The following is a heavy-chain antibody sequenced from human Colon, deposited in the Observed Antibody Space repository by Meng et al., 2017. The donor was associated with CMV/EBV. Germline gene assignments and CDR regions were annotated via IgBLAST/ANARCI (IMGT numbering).Heavy chain of an antibody. CDR3: ALHDYGDYVGWYFDL. D-gene: IGHD4-17*01. CDR1: GFSLSTSGVG. CDR2: IYWNDDK. Sequence: SGFSLSTSGVGVGWIRQPPGKALEWLALIYWNDDKRYSPSLKSRLTITKDTSKNQVVLTMTNMDPVDTATYYCALHDYGDYVGWYFDLWGRGTLVTVSS. J-gene: IGHJ2*01. V-gene: IGHV2-5*01.